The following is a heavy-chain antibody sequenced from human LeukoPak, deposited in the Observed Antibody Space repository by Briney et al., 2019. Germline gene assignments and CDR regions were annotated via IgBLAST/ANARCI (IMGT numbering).Heavy chain of an antibody. CDR3: ARDRGEGFGEPHHSPFFDY. D-gene: IGHD3-10*01. CDR2: INTNTGNP. V-gene: IGHV7-4-1*02. J-gene: IGHJ4*02. Sequence: GASVKVSCKASGYTFTSYAMNWVRQAPGQGLEWMGWINTNTGNPTYAQGFTGRFVFSLDTSVSTAYLQISSLKAEDTAVYYCARDRGEGFGEPHHSPFFDYWGQGTLVTVSS. CDR1: GYTFTSYA.